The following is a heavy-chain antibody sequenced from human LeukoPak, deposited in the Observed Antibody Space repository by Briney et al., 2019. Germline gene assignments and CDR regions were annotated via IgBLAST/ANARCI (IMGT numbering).Heavy chain of an antibody. J-gene: IGHJ5*02. Sequence: PSETLSLTCTVSGGSISSYYWSWIRQPAGKGLEWIGRIYTSGSTNYNPSLKSRVTMSVDTSKNQFSLKLSSVTAADTAVYYCARDAYYYGHPVNWFDPWGPGTLVTVSS. V-gene: IGHV4-4*07. D-gene: IGHD3-10*01. CDR1: GGSISSYY. CDR3: ARDAYYYGHPVNWFDP. CDR2: IYTSGST.